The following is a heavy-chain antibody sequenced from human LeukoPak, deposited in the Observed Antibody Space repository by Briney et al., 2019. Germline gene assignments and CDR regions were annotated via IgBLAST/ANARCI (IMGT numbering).Heavy chain of an antibody. J-gene: IGHJ6*03. CDR3: ARGAGFLEWLSSTRDYYMDV. CDR1: GYTFTSYD. CDR2: MNPNSGNT. V-gene: IGHV1-8*01. D-gene: IGHD3-3*01. Sequence: ASVKASCKASGYTFTSYDINWVRQATGQGLEWMGWMNPNSGNTGYAQKFQGRVTMTRNTSISTAYMELSSLRSEDTAVYYCARGAGFLEWLSSTRDYYMDVWGKGTTVTVSS.